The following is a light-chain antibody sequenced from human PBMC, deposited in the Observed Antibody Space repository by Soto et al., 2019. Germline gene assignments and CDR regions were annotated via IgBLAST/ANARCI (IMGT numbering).Light chain of an antibody. J-gene: IGKJ4*01. V-gene: IGKV3-11*01. CDR3: QQRSNWPLT. Sequence: EMVLTQSPATLSLSPGESVTLSCRATQSVSSYLAWYQQKPGQAPRRLISDASKRATGIPARFSGSGSGTDFTITITSLETEDFAVYYGQQRSNWPLTFGGGTKVEIK. CDR2: DAS. CDR1: QSVSSY.